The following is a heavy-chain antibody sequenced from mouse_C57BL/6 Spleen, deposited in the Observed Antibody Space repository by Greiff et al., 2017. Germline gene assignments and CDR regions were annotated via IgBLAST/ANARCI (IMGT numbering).Heavy chain of an antibody. CDR2: IYPRSGNT. Sequence: QVQLQQSGAELARPGASVKLSCKASGYTFTSYGISWVKQRTGQGLEWIGEIYPRSGNTYYKEKLKGKATLTADKSSSTAYMELRSLTSEDSAVYFCARWVPHSTVVATRYFDVWGTGTTVTVSS. V-gene: IGHV1-81*01. CDR1: GYTFTSYG. J-gene: IGHJ1*03. CDR3: ARWVPHSTVVATRYFDV. D-gene: IGHD1-1*01.